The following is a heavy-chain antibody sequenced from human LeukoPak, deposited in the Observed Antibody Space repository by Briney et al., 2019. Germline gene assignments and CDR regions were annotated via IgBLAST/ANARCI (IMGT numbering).Heavy chain of an antibody. V-gene: IGHV3-30-3*01. CDR1: GFTFSSYA. D-gene: IGHD3-3*01. CDR3: ARDRGSDFWSGYSNWFDP. CDR2: ISYDGSNK. Sequence: GGSLRLSCAASGFTFSSYAMHWVRQAPGKGLEWVAVISYDGSNKYYADSVKGRFTISRDNSKNTLYLQMNSLRAEDTAVYYCARDRGSDFWSGYSNWFDPWGQGTLVTVSS. J-gene: IGHJ5*02.